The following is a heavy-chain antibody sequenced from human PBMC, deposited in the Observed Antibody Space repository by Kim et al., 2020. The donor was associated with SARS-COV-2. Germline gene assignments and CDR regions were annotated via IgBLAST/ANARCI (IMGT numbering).Heavy chain of an antibody. V-gene: IGHV4-59*13. D-gene: IGHD2-15*01. Sequence: SETLSLTCTVSGGCISSYYWSWIRQPPGKGLEWIGHIYYRGSTNYNPSLKSRVTISVDTSKNQFSLKLSSVTAADTAVYYCASSWSAVVVEYCGQGALVTVSP. CDR1: GGCISSYY. J-gene: IGHJ4*02. CDR3: ASSWSAVVVEY. CDR2: IYYRGST.